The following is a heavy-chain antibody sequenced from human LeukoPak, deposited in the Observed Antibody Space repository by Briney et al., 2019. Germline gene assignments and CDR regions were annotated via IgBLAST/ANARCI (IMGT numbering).Heavy chain of an antibody. CDR3: ATDATTYYDFWSGTGPAFDY. CDR2: ISGSGGST. J-gene: IGHJ4*02. CDR1: GFTFSSYA. Sequence: GGSLRLSCAASGFTFSSYAMSWVRQAPGKGLEWVSAISGSGGSTYYADSVKGRFTISRDNSKNTLYLQMNSLRAEDTAVYYCATDATTYYDFWSGTGPAFDYWGQGTLVTVSS. D-gene: IGHD3-3*01. V-gene: IGHV3-23*01.